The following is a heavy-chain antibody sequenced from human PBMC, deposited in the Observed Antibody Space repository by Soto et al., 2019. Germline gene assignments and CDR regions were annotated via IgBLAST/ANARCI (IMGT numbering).Heavy chain of an antibody. V-gene: IGHV3-33*01. J-gene: IGHJ4*02. D-gene: IGHD6-13*01. CDR3: ARVYSSWYSDY. CDR1: GFTFSNYG. Sequence: QVQLVESGGGVVQPGRSLRLSCAASGFTFSNYGMHWVRQAPGKGLEWVAVIWYDGSNKYYADSVKGRFTISRDNSKNTLYLQMNSLRAEDMAVYYCARVYSSWYSDYWGQGTLVTVSS. CDR2: IWYDGSNK.